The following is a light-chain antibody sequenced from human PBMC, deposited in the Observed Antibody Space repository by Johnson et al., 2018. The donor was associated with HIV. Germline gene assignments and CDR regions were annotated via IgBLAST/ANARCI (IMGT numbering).Light chain of an antibody. V-gene: IGLV1-51*01. J-gene: IGLJ1*01. Sequence: QSVLTQAPSVSAAPGQKVTISCSGSSSNIGNNYVSWYQQLPRTAPKLLIYDNNKRPSGIPDRFSGSKSGTSATLGITGLQTGDEADYYCGTWDSSVSGFVFGTGTKVTVL. CDR2: DNN. CDR1: SSNIGNNY. CDR3: GTWDSSVSGFV.